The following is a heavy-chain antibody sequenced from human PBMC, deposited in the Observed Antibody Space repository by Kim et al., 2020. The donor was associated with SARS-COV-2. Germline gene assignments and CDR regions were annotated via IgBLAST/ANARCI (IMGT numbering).Heavy chain of an antibody. Sequence: GGSLRLSCAASGFTFSNAWMSWVRQAPGKGLEWVGRIKSKTDGGTTDYAAPVKGRFTISRDDSKNTLYLQMNSLKTEDTAVYYCTTEGGSRYYYYYGMDVWGQGTTVTVSS. CDR3: TTEGGSRYYYYYGMDV. V-gene: IGHV3-15*01. CDR2: IKSKTDGGTT. CDR1: GFTFSNAW. J-gene: IGHJ6*02.